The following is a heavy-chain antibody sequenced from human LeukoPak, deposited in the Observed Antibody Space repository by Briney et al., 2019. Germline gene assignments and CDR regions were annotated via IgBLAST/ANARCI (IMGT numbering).Heavy chain of an antibody. D-gene: IGHD2-8*01. CDR3: ARNGDPYYFDY. CDR2: IYYSGST. Sequence: SETLSLTCTVSGGSISSYYWSWIRRPPGKRLEWIGYIYYSGSTNYNPSLKSRVTISVDTSKNQFSLKLSSVTAADTAVYYCARNGDPYYFDYWGQGTLVTVSS. J-gene: IGHJ4*02. CDR1: GGSISSYY. V-gene: IGHV4-59*08.